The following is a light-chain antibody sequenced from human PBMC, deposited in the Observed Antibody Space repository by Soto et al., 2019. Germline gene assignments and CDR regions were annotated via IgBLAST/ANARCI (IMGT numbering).Light chain of an antibody. CDR3: QQYGSSPLST. Sequence: EILLTQSPGTLSLSPGESATLSCSASQSLDSNYLAWYQQKPGHAPRILLYGGSSTATGIPDRFTGGGSGTDFTLTLIRLEPEDFAIYFCQQYGSSPLSTFGRGNKLEIQ. CDR1: QSLDSNY. CDR2: GGS. J-gene: IGKJ2*01. V-gene: IGKV3-20*01.